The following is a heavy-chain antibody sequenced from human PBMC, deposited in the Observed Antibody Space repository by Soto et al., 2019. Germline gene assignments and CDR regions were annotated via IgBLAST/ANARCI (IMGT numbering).Heavy chain of an antibody. D-gene: IGHD3-22*01. CDR3: ARLGRYYDSSGSFHI. CDR2: IYYSGST. CDR1: GGSVSSGSYY. Sequence: SETLSLTCTVSGGSVSSGSYYWSWIRQPPGKGLDWIGYIYYSGSTNYNPSLKSRVTISVDTSKNQVSLKLTSVTAAETAVYYCARLGRYYDSSGSFHIWGQVTMVS. V-gene: IGHV4-61*01. J-gene: IGHJ3*02.